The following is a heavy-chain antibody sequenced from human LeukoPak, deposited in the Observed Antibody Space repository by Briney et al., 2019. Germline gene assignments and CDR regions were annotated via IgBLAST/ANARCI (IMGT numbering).Heavy chain of an antibody. D-gene: IGHD1-1*01. CDR3: ARDNRHGYNWNWFDP. CDR1: GGSISTYY. Sequence: KPSETLSLTCAVSGGSISTYYWSWIRQPPGKGLEWIGYINYSGSTNYNPSLKSRVSISVDTSKNQFSLKLSSVTAADTAVYYCARDNRHGYNWNWFDPWGQGTLVTVSS. V-gene: IGHV4-59*12. J-gene: IGHJ5*02. CDR2: INYSGST.